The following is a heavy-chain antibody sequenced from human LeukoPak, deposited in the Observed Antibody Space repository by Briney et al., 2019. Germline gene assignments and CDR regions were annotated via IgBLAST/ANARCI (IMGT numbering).Heavy chain of an antibody. CDR2: MNPNSGNT. J-gene: IGHJ4*02. D-gene: IGHD3-10*01. V-gene: IGHV1-8*01. CDR1: GYTFSSYD. Sequence: ASVTLSCTASGYTFSSYDINWVRQAAGQGPEWMGWMNPNSGNTAYAQNFQGRVIITRNTSITTDYMELSSLRFEDTAVFYCAIRTSRGGSGSSYFDSWGQGTLVTVSS. CDR3: AIRTSRGGSGSSYFDS.